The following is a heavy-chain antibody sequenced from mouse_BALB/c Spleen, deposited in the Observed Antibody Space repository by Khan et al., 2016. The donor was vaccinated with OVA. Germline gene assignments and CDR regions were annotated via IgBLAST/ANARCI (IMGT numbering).Heavy chain of an antibody. CDR3: ARLAYYYDSEGFAY. CDR1: GFTFSTYG. J-gene: IGHJ3*01. CDR2: ISTGGSYT. V-gene: IGHV5-6*02. D-gene: IGHD1-1*01. Sequence: EVMLVESGGDLVKPGGSLKLSCAASGFTFSTYGMSWVRQTPDKRLEWVATISTGGSYTYYPDSVKGRFTISRDNAKNTLYLQMSSLKSEDTAMFYCARLAYYYDSEGFAYWGQGTQVTVSA.